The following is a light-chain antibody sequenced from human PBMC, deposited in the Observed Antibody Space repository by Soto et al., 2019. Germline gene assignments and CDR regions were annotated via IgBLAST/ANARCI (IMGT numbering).Light chain of an antibody. CDR3: QQYGSSPIT. Sequence: EIVVTQSPCTLSLSTGERATLSCRASQGVTSRYFAWYQQKPGQAPRLLIYDTSSRATGIPDRFSGSGSGTDFTLTISRLEPEDFAVYYCQQYGSSPITFGQGTRLEIK. J-gene: IGKJ5*01. V-gene: IGKV3-20*01. CDR2: DTS. CDR1: QGVTSRY.